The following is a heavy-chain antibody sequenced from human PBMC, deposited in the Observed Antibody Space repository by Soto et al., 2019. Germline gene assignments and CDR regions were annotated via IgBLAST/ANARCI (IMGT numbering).Heavy chain of an antibody. CDR2: INPNSGGT. Sequence: ASVKVSCKASGYTFTGYYMHWVRQAPGQGLEWMGWINPNSGGTNYAQKFQGRVTMTRDTSISTAYMELSRLRSDDTAVYYCAAIPAALYYYYGMDVWGQGTTVTVSS. V-gene: IGHV1-2*02. J-gene: IGHJ6*02. D-gene: IGHD2-2*01. CDR1: GYTFTGYY. CDR3: AAIPAALYYYYGMDV.